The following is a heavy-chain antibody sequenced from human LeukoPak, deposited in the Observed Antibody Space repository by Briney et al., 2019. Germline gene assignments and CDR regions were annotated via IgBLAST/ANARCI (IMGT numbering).Heavy chain of an antibody. CDR2: INPSGGST. Sequence: ASVKVSCKASGYTFTSYYMHWVRQAPGQGLEWMGIINPSGGSTSYAQKFQGRVTMTSDTSTSTVYMELSSLRSEDTAVYYCARVGGYSYGPEYYGMDVWGQGTTVTVSS. V-gene: IGHV1-46*01. J-gene: IGHJ6*02. D-gene: IGHD5-18*01. CDR3: ARVGGYSYGPEYYGMDV. CDR1: GYTFTSYY.